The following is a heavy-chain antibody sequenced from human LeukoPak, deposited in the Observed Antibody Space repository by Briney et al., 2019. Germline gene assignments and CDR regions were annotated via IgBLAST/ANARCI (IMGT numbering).Heavy chain of an antibody. J-gene: IGHJ6*03. CDR3: ARDGVLRYFDWFLGQQYYYYYMDV. D-gene: IGHD3-9*01. Sequence: GGSLRLSCAASGISFSDYYMSWIRQAPGKGLEWIAYISGSGDTIKYADFVEGRFTISRDNAKNSLYLQMNNLRAEDTAVYYCARDGVLRYFDWFLGQQYYYYYMDVWGKGTTVTVSS. CDR2: ISGSGDTI. V-gene: IGHV3-11*04. CDR1: GISFSDYY.